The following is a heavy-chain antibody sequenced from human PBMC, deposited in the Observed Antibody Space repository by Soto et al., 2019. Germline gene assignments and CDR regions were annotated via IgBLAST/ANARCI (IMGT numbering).Heavy chain of an antibody. J-gene: IGHJ2*01. Sequence: QVQLVQSGAEVTEPGASVKLSCQASGYTFMNYAISWVRQAPGQGLEWMGWISPSTGNTDQAQNFQGRVTMTLDTSTNTANMELRTLRSHDSAVYYCARCYCSVGSCYTCWHFDLWGRGTLVTVSS. CDR1: GYTFMNYA. D-gene: IGHD2-15*01. V-gene: IGHV1-18*01. CDR2: ISPSTGNT. CDR3: ARCYCSVGSCYTCWHFDL.